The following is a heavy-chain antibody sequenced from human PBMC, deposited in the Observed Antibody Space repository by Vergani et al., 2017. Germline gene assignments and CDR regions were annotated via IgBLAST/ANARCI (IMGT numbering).Heavy chain of an antibody. D-gene: IGHD3-9*01. CDR2: ISGSGGST. CDR1: GFTFSSYA. Sequence: EVQLLESGGGLVQPGGSLRLSCAASGFTFSSYAMSWVRQAPGKGLEWVSAISGSGGSTYYADSVKGRFTISRDNSKNTLYLQMNSLRAEDTAVYYCARLPQLRYFDKNDGFDIWGQGTMVTVSS. J-gene: IGHJ3*02. V-gene: IGHV3-23*01. CDR3: ARLPQLRYFDKNDGFDI.